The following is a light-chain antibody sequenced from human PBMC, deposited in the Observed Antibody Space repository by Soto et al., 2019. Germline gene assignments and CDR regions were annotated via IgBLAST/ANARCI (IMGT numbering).Light chain of an antibody. CDR3: QQYDNLRPT. V-gene: IGKV1-33*01. J-gene: IGKJ2*01. CDR2: DAS. Sequence: DIQMTQSPSSLSASVGDRVTITCQASQDFSNYLNWYQQKPGKAPKLLIYDASNLETGVPSRFSGSGSGTDFTFTISSLQPEDITTYYCQQYDNLRPTFGQGTKLEIQ. CDR1: QDFSNY.